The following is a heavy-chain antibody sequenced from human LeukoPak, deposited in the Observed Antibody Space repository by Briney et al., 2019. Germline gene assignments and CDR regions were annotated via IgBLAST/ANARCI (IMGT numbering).Heavy chain of an antibody. Sequence: EASVKVSCKASGYTFTSYDINWVRQATGQGLEWMGWMNPNSGNTGYAQKFQGRVTITRNTSISTAYMELSSLRSEDTAVYYCARGTTVTTSVHYYYMDVWGKGTTVTVSS. D-gene: IGHD4-11*01. CDR1: GYTFTSYD. CDR3: ARGTTVTTSVHYYYMDV. J-gene: IGHJ6*03. V-gene: IGHV1-8*03. CDR2: MNPNSGNT.